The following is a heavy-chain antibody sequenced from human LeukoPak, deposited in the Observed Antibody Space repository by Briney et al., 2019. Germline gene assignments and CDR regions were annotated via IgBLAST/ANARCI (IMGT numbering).Heavy chain of an antibody. CDR2: ISGSGGST. D-gene: IGHD3-22*01. V-gene: IGHV3-23*01. CDR1: GFTLSSYA. CDR3: AKDLEIHYDSSGYYYLGAFDI. Sequence: GGSQRLSCAASGFTLSSYAMSWVRQAPGKGLEWVSAISGSGGSTYYADSVKGRFTISRDNSKNTLYLQMNSLRAEDTAVYYCAKDLEIHYDSSGYYYLGAFDIWGQGTMVTVSS. J-gene: IGHJ3*02.